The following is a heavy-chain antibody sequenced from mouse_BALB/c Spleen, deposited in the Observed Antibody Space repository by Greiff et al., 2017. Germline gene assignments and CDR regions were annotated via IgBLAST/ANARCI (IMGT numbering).Heavy chain of an antibody. J-gene: IGHJ3*01. CDR3: ARSPFMITTGTFAY. V-gene: IGHV3-2*02. Sequence: EVKLMESGPGLVKPSQSLSLTCTVTGYSITSDYAWNWIRQFPGNQLEWMGYISYSGSTSYNPSLKSRISITRDTSKNQFFLQLNSVTTEDTATYYCARSPFMITTGTFAYWGQGTLVTVSA. CDR1: GYSITSDYA. D-gene: IGHD2-4*01. CDR2: ISYSGST.